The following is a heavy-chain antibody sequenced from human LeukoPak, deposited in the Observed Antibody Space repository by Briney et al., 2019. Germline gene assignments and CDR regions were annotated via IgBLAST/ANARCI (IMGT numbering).Heavy chain of an antibody. CDR2: ISAYNGNT. CDR1: GYTLTELS. J-gene: IGHJ4*02. CDR3: ARGMTTVTTGFDY. Sequence: ASVKVSCKVSGYTLTELSMHWVRQAPGQGLEWMGWISAYNGNTNYAQKLQGRVTMTTDTSTSTAYMELRSLRSDDTAVYYCARGMTTVTTGFDYWGQGTLVTVSS. V-gene: IGHV1-18*01. D-gene: IGHD4-17*01.